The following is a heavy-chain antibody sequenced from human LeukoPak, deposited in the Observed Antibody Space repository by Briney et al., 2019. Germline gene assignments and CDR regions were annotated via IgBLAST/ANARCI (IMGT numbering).Heavy chain of an antibody. D-gene: IGHD3-3*01. Sequence: GGTLRLSCAASGFTFSSYAMSWVRQAPGKGLEWVSAISGSGGSTYYADSVKGRFTISRDNSKNTLYLQMNSLRAEDTAVYYCAKERLRFLEWLSIDWGQGTLVTVSS. V-gene: IGHV3-23*01. J-gene: IGHJ4*02. CDR3: AKERLRFLEWLSID. CDR2: ISGSGGST. CDR1: GFTFSSYA.